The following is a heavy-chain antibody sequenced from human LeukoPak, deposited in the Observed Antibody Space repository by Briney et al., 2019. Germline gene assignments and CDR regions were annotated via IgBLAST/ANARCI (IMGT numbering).Heavy chain of an antibody. Sequence: SETLSLTCAVYGGSFSGYYWSWIRQPPGKGLEWIGEINHSGSTNYNPSLKSRVTISVDTSKNQFSLKLSSVTAADTAVYYCASRRGANSSSWVAIDYWGQGTLVTVSS. CDR2: INHSGST. J-gene: IGHJ4*02. D-gene: IGHD6-13*01. CDR1: GGSFSGYY. V-gene: IGHV4-34*01. CDR3: ASRRGANSSSWVAIDY.